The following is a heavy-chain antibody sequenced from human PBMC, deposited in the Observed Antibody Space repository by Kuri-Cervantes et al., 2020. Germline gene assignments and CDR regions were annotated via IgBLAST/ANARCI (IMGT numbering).Heavy chain of an antibody. Sequence: ASVKVSCKASGYTFTGYYMHWVRQAPGQGLEWMGWINPNSGGTNYAQKFQGRVTMTRDTSISIAYMELSRLRSDDTAVYYCARIPGIAVAGIDNWFDPWGQGTLVTVSS. CDR1: GYTFTGYY. J-gene: IGHJ5*02. CDR2: INPNSGGT. V-gene: IGHV1-2*02. CDR3: ARIPGIAVAGIDNWFDP. D-gene: IGHD6-19*01.